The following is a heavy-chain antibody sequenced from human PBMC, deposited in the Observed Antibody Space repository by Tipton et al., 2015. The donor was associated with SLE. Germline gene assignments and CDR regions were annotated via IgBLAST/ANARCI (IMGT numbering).Heavy chain of an antibody. CDR3: ARRGSGWNDAFDI. Sequence: SLRLSCAASGFTFSSYSMDWVRQAPGKGLEWVSSISSSSSYIYYADSVKGRFTISRDNAKNSLYLQMNSLRAEDTAVYYCARRGSGWNDAFDIWGQGTRVTVSS. V-gene: IGHV3-21*01. J-gene: IGHJ3*02. CDR1: GFTFSSYS. D-gene: IGHD6-19*01. CDR2: ISSSSSYI.